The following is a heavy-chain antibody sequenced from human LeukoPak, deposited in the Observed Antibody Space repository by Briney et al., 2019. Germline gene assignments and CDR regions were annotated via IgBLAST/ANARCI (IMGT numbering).Heavy chain of an antibody. D-gene: IGHD1-1*01. CDR2: IYHSGST. Sequence: SETLSLTCTVPGYSISSGYYWGWIRQPPGKGLEWIGSIYHSGSTYYNPSLKSRVTISVDTSKNQFSLKLSSVTAADTAVYYCARGERMIYFDYWGQGTLVTVSS. CDR3: ARGERMIYFDY. CDR1: GYSISSGYY. V-gene: IGHV4-38-2*02. J-gene: IGHJ4*02.